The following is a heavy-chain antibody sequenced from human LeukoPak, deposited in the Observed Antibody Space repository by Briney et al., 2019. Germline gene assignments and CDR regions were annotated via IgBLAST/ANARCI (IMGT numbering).Heavy chain of an antibody. CDR1: GGSISRYY. J-gene: IGHJ3*02. CDR2: ILSSGST. Sequence: SETLSLTCTVSGGSISRYYWSWIRQPPGKGLEWIGYILSSGSTNYNPSVKSRVTISVDTSKNQFSLKLSSVTAADTAVYYCARTNQISETAFDIWGQGTMVIVSS. V-gene: IGHV4-59*01. D-gene: IGHD1-14*01. CDR3: ARTNQISETAFDI.